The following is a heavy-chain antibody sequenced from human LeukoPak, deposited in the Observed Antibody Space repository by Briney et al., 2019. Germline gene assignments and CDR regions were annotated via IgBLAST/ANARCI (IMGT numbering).Heavy chain of an antibody. CDR1: GGSISSYY. D-gene: IGHD1-26*01. V-gene: IGHV4-4*07. CDR2: IYTSGST. Sequence: SETLSLTCTVSGGSISSYYWSWIRQPAGKGLEWIGRIYTSGSTIYNPSLKNRVTISVDTSKNQISLKLSSVTVADTDVYYCARDLYPSYSALGGLDPWGQGTLVTVSS. CDR3: ARDLYPSYSALGGLDP. J-gene: IGHJ5*02.